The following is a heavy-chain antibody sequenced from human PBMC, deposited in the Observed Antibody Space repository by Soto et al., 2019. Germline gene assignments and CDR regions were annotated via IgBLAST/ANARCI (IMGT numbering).Heavy chain of an antibody. D-gene: IGHD6-19*01. CDR1: GYIFTSYW. CDR2: IDPSDSYT. J-gene: IGHJ6*02. CDR3: ARRGSGWGHYGMDV. V-gene: IGHV5-10-1*01. Sequence: ESLKISCKGSGYIFTSYWIGCVLQMAGKVLEWMGRIDPSDSYTNYSPSFQGHVTISADKSISTAYLQWSSLKASDTAMYYCARRGSGWGHYGMDVWGQGTTVTVSS.